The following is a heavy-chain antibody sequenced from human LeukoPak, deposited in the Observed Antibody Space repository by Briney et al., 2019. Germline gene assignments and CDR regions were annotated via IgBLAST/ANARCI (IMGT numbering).Heavy chain of an antibody. CDR1: GGSISNYY. V-gene: IGHV4-59*08. Sequence: SETLSLTCTVSGGSISNYYWTWIRQPPGKGLEWIAYIYYSGSTKYNPSLKSRVTISVDTSKNQFSLKLTSVTAADTAIYYCAQSLGSGNWIGNWFDPWGQGTLVTVSS. CDR3: AQSLGSGNWIGNWFDP. J-gene: IGHJ5*02. D-gene: IGHD1-1*01. CDR2: IYYSGST.